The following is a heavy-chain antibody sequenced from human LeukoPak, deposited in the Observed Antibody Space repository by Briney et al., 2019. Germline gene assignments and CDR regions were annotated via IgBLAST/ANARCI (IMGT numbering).Heavy chain of an antibody. CDR3: ARPIAVAAHDAFDI. J-gene: IGHJ3*02. D-gene: IGHD6-13*01. Sequence: GESLKISCKGSGYSFPTYWIAWVRQMPGKGLEWMGIIYPGDSGTRYSPSFQGQVTISADQSINTAYPQWSSLQASDAAMYYCARPIAVAAHDAFDIWGQGTMVTVSS. CDR1: GYSFPTYW. V-gene: IGHV5-51*01. CDR2: IYPGDSGT.